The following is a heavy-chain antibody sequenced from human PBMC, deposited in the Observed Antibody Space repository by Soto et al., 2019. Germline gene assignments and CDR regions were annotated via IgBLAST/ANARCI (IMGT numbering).Heavy chain of an antibody. D-gene: IGHD3-16*02. CDR1: GFTFGIYW. CDR3: ARERMITFGGVIAYPFFDY. CDR2: IKQDGSEK. V-gene: IGHV3-7*03. Sequence: PGGSLRLSCAASGFTFGIYWMSWVRQAPGKGLEWLATIKQDGSEKYYVDSVKGRFTISRDNAKNSLFLQMNSLRAEDTAVYYCARERMITFGGVIAYPFFDYWGQGTLVTV. J-gene: IGHJ4*02.